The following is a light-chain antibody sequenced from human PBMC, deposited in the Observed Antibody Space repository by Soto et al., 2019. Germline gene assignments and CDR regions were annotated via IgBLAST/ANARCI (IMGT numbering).Light chain of an antibody. CDR2: NDY. CDR1: TSNVGSNL. CDR3: AVLDVSLSGVV. Sequence: QSALAQPPSASGTPGQRVTISCSGSTSNVGSNLASWYQQLPGSAPKLLIYNDYERPSGVPDRFSGSKSGTSASLGISGLRSEDEADYFCAVLDVSLSGVVFGGGTKLTVL. J-gene: IGLJ2*01. V-gene: IGLV1-47*02.